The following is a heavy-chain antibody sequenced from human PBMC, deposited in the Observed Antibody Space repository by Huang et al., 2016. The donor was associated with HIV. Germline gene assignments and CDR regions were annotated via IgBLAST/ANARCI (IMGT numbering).Heavy chain of an antibody. V-gene: IGHV1-18*01. CDR1: GYTFSSFG. D-gene: IGHD5-18*01. CDR3: ARGGGIQLWLLGYYYMDV. J-gene: IGHJ6*03. Sequence: QVQLVQSGAEVKKPGASVKVSCKASGYTFSSFGISWGRQAPGQGLEWGGWISVYNGNSKFAQKFQGRLTMTTDTSTRTAYMELRSLRSDDTAVYYCARGGGIQLWLLGYYYMDVWGNGTTVTVSS. CDR2: ISVYNGNS.